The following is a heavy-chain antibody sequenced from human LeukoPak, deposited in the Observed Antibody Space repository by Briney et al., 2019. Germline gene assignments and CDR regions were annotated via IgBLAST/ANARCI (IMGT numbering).Heavy chain of an antibody. D-gene: IGHD6-13*01. CDR3: ARDTIAAAVYNWFDP. CDR1: GYTFTGYY. V-gene: IGHV1-2*02. CDR2: INPNSGGT. Sequence: GASVKVSCKASGYTFTGYYMHWVRQAPGQGLEWMGWINPNSGGTNYAQKFQGRVTITRDTSISTAYMELSRLRSDDTAVYYCARDTIAAAVYNWFDPWGQGTLVTVSS. J-gene: IGHJ5*02.